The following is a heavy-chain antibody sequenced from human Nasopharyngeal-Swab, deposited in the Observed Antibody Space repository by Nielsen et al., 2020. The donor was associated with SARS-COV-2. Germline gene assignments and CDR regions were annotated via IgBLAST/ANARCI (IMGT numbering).Heavy chain of an antibody. CDR3: ARDGGYSYGDFDY. J-gene: IGHJ4*02. Sequence: GGSLRLSCAASGFTVSSNYMSWVRQAPGKGLEWVSFIYSDGSTSYTDSVKGRFTISRDNSKNTLYLQMNSLRAEDTAVYYCARDGGYSYGDFDYWGQGTLVTVSS. CDR1: GFTVSSNY. CDR2: IYSDGST. V-gene: IGHV3-53*01. D-gene: IGHD5-18*01.